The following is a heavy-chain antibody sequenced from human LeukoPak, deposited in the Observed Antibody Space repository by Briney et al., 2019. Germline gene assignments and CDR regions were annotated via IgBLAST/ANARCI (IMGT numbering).Heavy chain of an antibody. V-gene: IGHV1-46*01. D-gene: IGHD3-16*02. Sequence: ASVKVSCKASGYIFTNYYMHWVRQAPGQGLEWMGIINPSGGSTSYAQKFQGRVTMTRDMSTSTVYMELSSLRSEDTAVYYCARDRPPDYVWGSYRHNDAFDIWGQGTMVTVSS. CDR3: ARDRPPDYVWGSYRHNDAFDI. CDR1: GYIFTNYY. J-gene: IGHJ3*02. CDR2: INPSGGST.